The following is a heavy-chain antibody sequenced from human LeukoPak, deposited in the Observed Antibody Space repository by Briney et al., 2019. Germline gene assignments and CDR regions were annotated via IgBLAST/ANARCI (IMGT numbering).Heavy chain of an antibody. D-gene: IGHD3-10*01. CDR1: GFSFHHYA. V-gene: IGHV3-9*01. CDR2: FDLNTGRI. J-gene: IGHJ6*02. CDR3: TKDLNPGGADV. Sequence: PGGSLRLSCVVSGFSFHHYAIHWVRQAPGQGLEWVSGFDLNTGRIDYADSVKGRFTISRDNAKNSLYLQMNSLRVEDTALYYCTKDLNPGGADVWGQGTTVTVSS.